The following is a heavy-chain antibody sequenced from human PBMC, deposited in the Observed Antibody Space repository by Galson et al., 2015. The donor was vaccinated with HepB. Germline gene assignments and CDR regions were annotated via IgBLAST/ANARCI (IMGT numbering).Heavy chain of an antibody. CDR2: IDPSDSYT. Sequence: QSGAEVKKPGESLRISCKGSGYSFTSYWISWVRQMPGKGLEWMGRIDPSDSYTNYSPSFQGHVTISADKSISTAYLQWSSLKASDTAMYYCARWTRGITFGGVNGMDVWGQGTTVTVSS. CDR3: ARWTRGITFGGVNGMDV. CDR1: GYSFTSYW. V-gene: IGHV5-10-1*01. D-gene: IGHD3-16*01. J-gene: IGHJ6*02.